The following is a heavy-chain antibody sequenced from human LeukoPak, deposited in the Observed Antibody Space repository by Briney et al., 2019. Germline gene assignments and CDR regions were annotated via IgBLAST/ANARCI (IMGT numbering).Heavy chain of an antibody. D-gene: IGHD3-9*01. CDR1: GFTFSSYA. J-gene: IGHJ4*02. CDR3: ARARGIRYSDWLSLDY. Sequence: PGGSLRLSCAASGFTFSSYAMHWVRQAPGKGLEWVAVISYDGSNKYYADSVKGRFTISRDNSKNTLYLQMNSLRAEDTAVYYCARARGIRYSDWLSLDYWGQGTLVTVSS. V-gene: IGHV3-30-3*01. CDR2: ISYDGSNK.